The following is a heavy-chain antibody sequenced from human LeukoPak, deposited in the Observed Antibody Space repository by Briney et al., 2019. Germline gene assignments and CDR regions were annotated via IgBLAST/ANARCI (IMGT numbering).Heavy chain of an antibody. D-gene: IGHD2-2*01. V-gene: IGHV3-49*03. CDR2: IRSKSFGGIP. CDR3: ARGETLPGAKYYFAY. Sequence: PGRSLRLSCTASGFTFSTFGMGWLRQAPGIGLEWVAFIRSKSFGGIPEYAASVKGRFSISRDDSNTIVYLQMNSLKTDDTAVYYCARGETLPGAKYYFAYWGQGNLVTVSS. CDR1: GFTFSTFG. J-gene: IGHJ4*02.